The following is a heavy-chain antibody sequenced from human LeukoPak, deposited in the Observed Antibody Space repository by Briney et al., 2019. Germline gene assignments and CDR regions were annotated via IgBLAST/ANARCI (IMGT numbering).Heavy chain of an antibody. V-gene: IGHV4-39*07. D-gene: IGHD5-24*01. J-gene: IGHJ4*02. Sequence: SETLSLTCTVSGGSISSGGYYWGWIRQSPGKGLEWIGSISHSGTPYYNPSLRSRVTISADTSNNQFSLNLSSVTAADTAVYYCARAGDIAMAYPSYFDYWGQGTLVTVSS. CDR3: ARAGDIAMAYPSYFDY. CDR2: ISHSGTP. CDR1: GGSISSGGYY.